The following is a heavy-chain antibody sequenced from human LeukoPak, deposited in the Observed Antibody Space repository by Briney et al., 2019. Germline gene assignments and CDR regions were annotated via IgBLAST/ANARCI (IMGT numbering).Heavy chain of an antibody. Sequence: SETLSLTCTVSGGSISSSSYYWGWIRQPPGKGLEWIGSIYYSGSTYYNPSLKSRVTISVDTSKNQFSLKLSSVTAANTAVYYCASFQGFGIQLWFYDYWGQGTLVTVSS. D-gene: IGHD5-18*01. CDR2: IYYSGST. CDR3: ASFQGFGIQLWFYDY. CDR1: GGSISSSSYY. V-gene: IGHV4-39*01. J-gene: IGHJ4*02.